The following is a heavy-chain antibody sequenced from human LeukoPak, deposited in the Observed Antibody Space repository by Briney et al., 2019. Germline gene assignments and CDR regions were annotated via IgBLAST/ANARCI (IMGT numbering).Heavy chain of an antibody. D-gene: IGHD3-10*01. Sequence: ASVKVSCKASGYTFTSYDINWVRQATGQGLEWMGWMNPNGGNTGYAQKFQGRVTMTRSTSISTAYMELSSLRSEDTAVYYCARANRRITMVRGAPEGYWGQGTLVTVSS. CDR2: MNPNGGNT. V-gene: IGHV1-8*01. CDR1: GYTFTSYD. CDR3: ARANRRITMVRGAPEGY. J-gene: IGHJ4*02.